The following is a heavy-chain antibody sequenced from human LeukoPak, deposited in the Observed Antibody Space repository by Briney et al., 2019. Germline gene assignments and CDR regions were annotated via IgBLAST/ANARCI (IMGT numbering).Heavy chain of an antibody. CDR3: AKENSIPVAGTSGDYYYYGMDV. J-gene: IGHJ6*04. CDR1: GFTFNNYA. V-gene: IGHV3-23*01. Sequence: PGGSLRLSCEASGFTFNNYAMSWVRQAPGKGLEWVSAISGSGDSTYYTDSVKGRFSISRDNSKNTLYLQMNSLRAEDTAVYYCAKENSIPVAGTSGDYYYYGMDVWGEGTTVTVSS. CDR2: ISGSGDST. D-gene: IGHD6-19*01.